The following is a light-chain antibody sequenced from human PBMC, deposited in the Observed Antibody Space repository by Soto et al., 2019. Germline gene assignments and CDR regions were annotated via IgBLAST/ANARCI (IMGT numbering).Light chain of an antibody. CDR2: GAS. Sequence: EIVLTQSPGTLSLSPGERATLSCRASQSVSSSYLAWYQQKPGQAPRLLIYGASSRATGIPDRFSGSGSGTDFTLTLSRLEPADFAVYYCQQYRDTFGQGTKLKIK. CDR1: QSVSSSY. V-gene: IGKV3-20*01. J-gene: IGKJ2*01. CDR3: QQYRDT.